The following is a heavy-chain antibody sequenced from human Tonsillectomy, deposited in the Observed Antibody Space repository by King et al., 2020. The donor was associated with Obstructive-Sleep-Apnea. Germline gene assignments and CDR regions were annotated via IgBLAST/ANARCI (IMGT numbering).Heavy chain of an antibody. CDR1: GYTVTELC. D-gene: IGHD3-22*01. CDR3: ATSKPMIVVVMVY. Sequence: QLVQSGAEVKKPGASVRVSCKVSGYTVTELCMHWVRQAPGKGLEWMGSFDPEDGETIYAQKFQGRVAMTEDTSTDTAYMELTSLRSEDTAVYYCATSKPMIVVVMVYWGQGTLVTVSS. CDR2: FDPEDGET. V-gene: IGHV1-24*01. J-gene: IGHJ4*02.